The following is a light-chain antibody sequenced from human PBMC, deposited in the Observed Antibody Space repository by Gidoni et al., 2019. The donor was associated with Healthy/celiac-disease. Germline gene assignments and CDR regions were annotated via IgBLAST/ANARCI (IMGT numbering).Light chain of an antibody. CDR2: SGS. Sequence: NVMTQSPLPLPVTPGDPASISCRSSQRLLNSNGDNHLYWYLQNPRQSPQPLIYSGSKRAAGVPNRFSGRGSGTDFTLKISRVEADDVGDYYCMQAIQTPRTFGQGTKVEIK. J-gene: IGKJ1*01. CDR1: QRLLNSNGDNH. CDR3: MQAIQTPRT. V-gene: IGKV2-28*01.